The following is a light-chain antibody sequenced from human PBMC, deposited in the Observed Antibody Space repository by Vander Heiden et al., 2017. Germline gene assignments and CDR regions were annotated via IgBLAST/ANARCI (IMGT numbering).Light chain of an antibody. CDR2: AFS. CDR3: CSYAGSSTVV. CDR1: RSDVGCYNL. Sequence: QSALTQPASVSGSPGQSLTISCTGTRSDVGCYNLVSWYQQHPGKAPKLMIYAFSKRPSGVSNRFSGSKSGNTASLTISGLQAEDEADYYCCSYAGSSTVVFGGGTKLTVL. J-gene: IGLJ2*01. V-gene: IGLV2-23*02.